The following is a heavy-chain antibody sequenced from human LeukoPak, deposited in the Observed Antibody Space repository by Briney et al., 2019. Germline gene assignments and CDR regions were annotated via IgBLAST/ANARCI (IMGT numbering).Heavy chain of an antibody. CDR1: GYTFTGYY. CDR2: INPNSGGT. J-gene: IGHJ5*02. V-gene: IGHV1-2*04. Sequence: ASVKVSCKASGYTFTGYYMHWVRQAPGQGLEWMGWINPNSGGTNYAQKFQGWVTMTRDTSISTAYMELSRLRSDDTAVYCCARERVAVAGKGFDPWGQGTLVTVSS. D-gene: IGHD6-19*01. CDR3: ARERVAVAGKGFDP.